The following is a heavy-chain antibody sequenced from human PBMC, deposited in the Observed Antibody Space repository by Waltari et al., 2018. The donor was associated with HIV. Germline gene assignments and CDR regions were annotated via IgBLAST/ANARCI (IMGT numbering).Heavy chain of an antibody. V-gene: IGHV1-69*13. J-gene: IGHJ6*02. CDR1: GGTLSNYI. Sequence: QVQLVQSGAEVKKPGSSVKVSCTVSGGTLSNYIITWVRQAPGQGLEWMGDTIPNFERTSYDRRDQGRLTIYVDESTKKVSMDLGGLTVADTAVYYCARVPNDHGDPNYDYYYGLAVWGQGTPVHVSS. CDR3: ARVPNDHGDPNYDYYYGLAV. D-gene: IGHD3-16*01. CDR2: TIPNFERT.